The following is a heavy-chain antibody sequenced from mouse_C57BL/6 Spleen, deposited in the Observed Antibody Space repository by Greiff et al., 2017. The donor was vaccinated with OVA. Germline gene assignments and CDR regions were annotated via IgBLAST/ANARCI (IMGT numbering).Heavy chain of an antibody. V-gene: IGHV1-52*01. D-gene: IGHD1-1*01. J-gene: IGHJ2*01. CDR1: GYTFTSYW. CDR3: AREVYGSNDY. Sequence: QVQLQQPGAELVRPGSSVKLSCKASGYTFTSYWMHWVKQRPIQGLEWIGNIDPSDSETHYNQKFKDKATLTVDKSSSTAYMQLSSLTSEDSAVYYCAREVYGSNDYWGQGTTLTVSS. CDR2: IDPSDSET.